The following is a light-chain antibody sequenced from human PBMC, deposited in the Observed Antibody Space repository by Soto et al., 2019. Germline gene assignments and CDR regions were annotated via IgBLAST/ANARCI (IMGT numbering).Light chain of an antibody. CDR2: EVT. Sequence: QYVLTQPPSASGSLGQSVTISCTGTSSDDGGYNYVSWHQQHPGKAPKVMIYEVTKRPPGVPARFSGSTSGNTASLTVSGLQAEEQAGYSCSSFAGGGNPVLLGGGTTLTV. CDR1: SSDDGGYNY. J-gene: IGLJ2*01. V-gene: IGLV2-8*01. CDR3: SSFAGGGNPVL.